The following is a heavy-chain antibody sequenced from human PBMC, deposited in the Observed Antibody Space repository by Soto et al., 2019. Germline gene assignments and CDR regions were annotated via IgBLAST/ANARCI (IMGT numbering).Heavy chain of an antibody. CDR1: GYTFTSYG. J-gene: IGHJ4*02. D-gene: IGHD3-3*01. Sequence: GASVKVSCKASGYTFTSYGISWVRQAPGQGLEWMGWISTYNHNTNYAQKLQGRVTVTTDTSTSTAYMELRSLRSDDTAVYYCARGTPPLEPFDYWGQGTLVTVSS. V-gene: IGHV1-18*01. CDR2: ISTYNHNT. CDR3: ARGTPPLEPFDY.